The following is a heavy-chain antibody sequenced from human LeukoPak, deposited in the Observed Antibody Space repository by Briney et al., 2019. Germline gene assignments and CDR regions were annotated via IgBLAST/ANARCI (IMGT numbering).Heavy chain of an antibody. CDR2: ISSSSSYI. CDR3: ARSGDFWRGYHDAFDI. D-gene: IGHD3-3*01. J-gene: IGHJ3*02. V-gene: IGHV3-21*01. CDR1: GFTFSSYS. Sequence: GGSLRLSCAASGFTFSSYSMNWVRQAPGKGLEWVSSISSSSSYIYYADSVKGRFTISRDNAKNSLYLQMNSLRAEDTAVYYCARSGDFWRGYHDAFDIWGQGTMVTVSS.